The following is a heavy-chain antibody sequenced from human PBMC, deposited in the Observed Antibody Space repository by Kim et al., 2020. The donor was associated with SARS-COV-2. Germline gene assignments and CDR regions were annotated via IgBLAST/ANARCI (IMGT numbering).Heavy chain of an antibody. CDR1: GYSFTSYW. CDR2: IDLSDSYA. Sequence: EESLKISCKGSGYSFTSYWISWVRQMPGKGLEWMGRIDLSDSYAKYSPSFQGHVTISADKSISTAYLQWSSLKASDTAMYYCARHGHEYSTSSYYYYGMDVWGLGTTVTVSS. J-gene: IGHJ6*02. D-gene: IGHD6-6*01. V-gene: IGHV5-10-1*01. CDR3: ARHGHEYSTSSYYYYGMDV.